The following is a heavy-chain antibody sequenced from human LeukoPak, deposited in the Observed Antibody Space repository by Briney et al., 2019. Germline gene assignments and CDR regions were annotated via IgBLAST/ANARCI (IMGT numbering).Heavy chain of an antibody. D-gene: IGHD6-13*01. J-gene: IGHJ4*02. Sequence: SETLSLTCTVSGGSISSGDYYWSWIRQPPGKGLEWIGYIYYSGSTYYNPSLKSRVTIPVDTSKNQFSLKLSSVTAADTAVYYCARGIAAAGTTSSYYFDYWGQGTLVTVSS. CDR2: IYYSGST. CDR3: ARGIAAAGTTSSYYFDY. V-gene: IGHV4-30-4*01. CDR1: GGSISSGDYY.